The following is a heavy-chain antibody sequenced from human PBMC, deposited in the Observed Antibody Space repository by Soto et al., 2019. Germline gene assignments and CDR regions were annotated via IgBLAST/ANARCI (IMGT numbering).Heavy chain of an antibody. J-gene: IGHJ6*02. CDR2: IIPIFGTA. CDR1: GGTFSSYA. V-gene: IGHV1-69*01. D-gene: IGHD3-9*01. Sequence: QVQLVQSGAEVKKPGSSVKVSCKASGGTFSSYAISWVRQAPGQGLEWMGGIIPIFGTANYAQKFQGRVTITADASTSTAYMELSSLSSEDTAVYYCARETVLRYFDWLSDGMDVWGQGTTVTVSS. CDR3: ARETVLRYFDWLSDGMDV.